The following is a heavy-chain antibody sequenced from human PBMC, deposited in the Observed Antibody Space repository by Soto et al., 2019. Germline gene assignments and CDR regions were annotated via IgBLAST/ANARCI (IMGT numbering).Heavy chain of an antibody. J-gene: IGHJ6*02. D-gene: IGHD6-19*01. CDR2: ISIGGRSI. Sequence: PGGSLRLSCAASGFTFRNYNMNWARQVPWKGLEWVAHISIGGRSINYADSVKGRFTISRDDAENSLNLHMKSLGAEDTAHYYCVRGKWLEDYYGMDGWGQGTTVTGSS. CDR1: GFTFRNYN. V-gene: IGHV3-21*05. CDR3: VRGKWLEDYYGMDG.